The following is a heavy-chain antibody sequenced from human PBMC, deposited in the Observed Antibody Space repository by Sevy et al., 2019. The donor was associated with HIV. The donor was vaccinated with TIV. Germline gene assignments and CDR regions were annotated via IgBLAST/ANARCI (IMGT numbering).Heavy chain of an antibody. D-gene: IGHD3-22*01. CDR3: ARQRASSGYFYFDS. CDR2: IFYSGNT. V-gene: IGHV4-30-4*01. CDR1: GGSISSGDYY. J-gene: IGHJ4*02. Sequence: SETLSLTCTVSGGSISSGDYYWSWIRQPPGKGLEWIGYIFYSGNTYFNPSLKSRVTISLDTSKSQFSLRLSSVTAADTAVFYCARQRASSGYFYFDSWGQGTLVTVSS.